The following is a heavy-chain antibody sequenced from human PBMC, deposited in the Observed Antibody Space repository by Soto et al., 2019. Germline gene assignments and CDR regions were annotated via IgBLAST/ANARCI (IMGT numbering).Heavy chain of an antibody. J-gene: IGHJ3*02. V-gene: IGHV1-18*01. CDR1: GYTFTSYG. CDR2: ISAYNGNT. CDR3: ARDLNIVVVPAAYDALDI. D-gene: IGHD2-2*01. Sequence: ASVKVSCKASGYTFTSYGISWVRQAPGQGLEWMGWISAYNGNTNYAQKLQGRVTMTTDTSTSTAYMELRSLRSDDTTVYYCARDLNIVVVPAAYDALDIWGQGIMGTVSS.